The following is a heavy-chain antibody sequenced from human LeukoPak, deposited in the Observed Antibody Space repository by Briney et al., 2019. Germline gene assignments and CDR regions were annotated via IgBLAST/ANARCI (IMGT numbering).Heavy chain of an antibody. Sequence: PGGSLRLSCAASGFTFSSYAMSWVRQAPGKGLEGVSAISGSGGSTYYADSVKGRFTISRDNSKNTLYLQMNSLRAEDTAVYYCAKEGVDSSGYPYYFDYWGQGTLVTVSS. D-gene: IGHD3-22*01. V-gene: IGHV3-23*01. CDR3: AKEGVDSSGYPYYFDY. CDR2: ISGSGGST. J-gene: IGHJ4*02. CDR1: GFTFSSYA.